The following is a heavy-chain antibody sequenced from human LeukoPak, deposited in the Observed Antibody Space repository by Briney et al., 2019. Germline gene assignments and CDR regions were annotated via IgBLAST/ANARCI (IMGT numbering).Heavy chain of an antibody. CDR2: INWNGGRI. J-gene: IGHJ3*02. Sequence: GGSPRLSCAASGFTFDDYGMTWVRQAPGKGLEWVSGINWNGGRIDYAESVKGRFTISRDNTKNSLYLQMNSLRAEDTAFYCCARRFGELEPAFDTWGQGTMVTVSS. CDR3: ARRFGELEPAFDT. V-gene: IGHV3-20*04. CDR1: GFTFDDYG. D-gene: IGHD3-10*01.